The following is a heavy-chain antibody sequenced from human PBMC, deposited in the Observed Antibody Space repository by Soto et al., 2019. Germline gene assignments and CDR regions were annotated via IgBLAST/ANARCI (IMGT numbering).Heavy chain of an antibody. Sequence: PSETLSLTCAVTGGSISCGGYSWSWMRQPPGKGLEWIGYMYHSGSTYYNPSLKSRVTISIDRSKNQFSLKLSSVTAADTAVYYCARVPVYWGQGILVTGSS. J-gene: IGHJ4*02. V-gene: IGHV4-30-2*01. CDR3: ARVPVY. CDR2: MYHSGST. CDR1: GGSISCGGYS. D-gene: IGHD2-2*01.